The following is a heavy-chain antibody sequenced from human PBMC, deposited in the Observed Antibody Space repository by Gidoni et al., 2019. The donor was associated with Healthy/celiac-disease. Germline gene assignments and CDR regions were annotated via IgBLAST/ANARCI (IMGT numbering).Heavy chain of an antibody. Sequence: EVQLVESGGGLVKPGGSLRLSCAASGFTFSSYSMNWVRQAPGKGLEWVSSISSSSSYTYYADSVKGRFTISRDNAKNSLYLQMNSLRAEDTAVYYCARSLPAIQEAFDIWGQGTMVTVSS. CDR2: ISSSSSYT. J-gene: IGHJ3*02. CDR3: ARSLPAIQEAFDI. V-gene: IGHV3-21*01. D-gene: IGHD2-2*02. CDR1: GFTFSSYS.